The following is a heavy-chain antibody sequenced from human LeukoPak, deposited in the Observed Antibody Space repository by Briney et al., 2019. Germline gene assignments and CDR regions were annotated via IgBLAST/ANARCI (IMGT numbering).Heavy chain of an antibody. CDR2: IYYSGST. J-gene: IGHJ4*02. CDR1: GGSIRSYY. Sequence: ASETLSLTCTVSGGSIRSYYWSWIRQPPGKGLEWIGYIYYSGSTKYNPSLKSRVSISVDTSKNQFSLKLSSVTAADTAVYYCARTGSTVTMLYPFDHWGQGTLVTVSS. D-gene: IGHD4-17*01. CDR3: ARTGSTVTMLYPFDH. V-gene: IGHV4-59*01.